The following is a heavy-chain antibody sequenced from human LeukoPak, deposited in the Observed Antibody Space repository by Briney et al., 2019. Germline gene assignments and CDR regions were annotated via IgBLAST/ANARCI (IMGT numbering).Heavy chain of an antibody. D-gene: IGHD2-21*02. CDR1: GYTFTSYY. V-gene: IGHV1-46*01. CDR3: ARAGCGGDCYYYNHLGLGWFDP. CDR2: INPSGGST. Sequence: ASVKVSCKASGYTFTSYYMHWVRQAPGQGLEWMGIINPSGGSTSYAQKFQGRLTMTRDTSTSTVYMELSSLRSEDTAVYYCARAGCGGDCYYYNHLGLGWFDPWGQGTLVTVSS. J-gene: IGHJ5*02.